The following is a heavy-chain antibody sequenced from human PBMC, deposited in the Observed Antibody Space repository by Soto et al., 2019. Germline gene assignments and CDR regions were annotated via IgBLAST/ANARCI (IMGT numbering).Heavy chain of an antibody. CDR3: ARAPAPVNSYHGVDV. Sequence: PGGSLRLSCVASGFTFSDFYMAWIRRAPGKGLEWVSYNSDGGSYTNHGASVRGRAPVSRDAARNSLSLPMNSLRLEDTGIYYSARAPAPVNSYHGVDVWGQGTTVTVSS. CDR1: GFTFSDFY. D-gene: IGHD2-2*01. V-gene: IGHV3-11*06. CDR2: NSDGGSYT. J-gene: IGHJ6*02.